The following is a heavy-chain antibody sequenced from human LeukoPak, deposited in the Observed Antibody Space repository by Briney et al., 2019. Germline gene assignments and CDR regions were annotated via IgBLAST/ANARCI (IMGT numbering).Heavy chain of an antibody. J-gene: IGHJ4*02. Sequence: GGSLRLSCAASGFTFSSYSMNWVRQAPGKGLEWVSSISSSSSYIYYADSVKGRFTISRDNAKNSLYLQMNSLRAEDTAVYYCAKAVSGQKYCSSTSCFTPFDYWGQGTLVTVSS. D-gene: IGHD2-2*01. CDR3: AKAVSGQKYCSSTSCFTPFDY. V-gene: IGHV3-21*01. CDR2: ISSSSSYI. CDR1: GFTFSSYS.